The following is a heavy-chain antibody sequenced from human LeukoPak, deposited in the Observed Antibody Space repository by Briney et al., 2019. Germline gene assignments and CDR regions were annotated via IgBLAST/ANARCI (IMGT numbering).Heavy chain of an antibody. Sequence: GGSLRLSCSASGFTFSSYAMHWVRQAPGKGLEYVSAISSNGGSTYYADSVKGRFTISSDNSKNTLYPQMSSLRAEDTAVYYCVKGPRVATNPYFDYWGQGTLVTVSS. CDR2: ISSNGGST. CDR1: GFTFSSYA. J-gene: IGHJ4*02. CDR3: VKGPRVATNPYFDY. V-gene: IGHV3-64D*06. D-gene: IGHD5-12*01.